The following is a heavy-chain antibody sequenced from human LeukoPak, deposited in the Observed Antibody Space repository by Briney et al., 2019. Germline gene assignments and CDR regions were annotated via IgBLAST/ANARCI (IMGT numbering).Heavy chain of an antibody. J-gene: IGHJ3*02. Sequence: GGSLRLSCAATGFNFKTNDGYWVRQPLGKGLEWVSGLGVAGDPYYAASVRGRFSISRDNVGKHLFLQMKSLNAEDSAIYYCARWFYYGSGGYAFDIWGQGTMVIVSS. CDR3: ARWFYYGSGGYAFDI. CDR1: GFNFKTND. D-gene: IGHD3-10*01. CDR2: LGVAGDP. V-gene: IGHV3-13*05.